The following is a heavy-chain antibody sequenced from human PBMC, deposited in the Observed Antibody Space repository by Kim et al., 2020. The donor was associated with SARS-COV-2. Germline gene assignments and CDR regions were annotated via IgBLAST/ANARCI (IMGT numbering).Heavy chain of an antibody. CDR1: GFTFSSYA. D-gene: IGHD4-17*01. Sequence: GGSLRLSCAASGFTFSSYAMSWVRQAPGKGLEWVSAISGSGGSTYYADSVKGRFTISRDNSKNTLYLQMNSLRAEDTAVYYCAKDRNHYGDWDDAFDIWGQGTMVTVSS. CDR3: AKDRNHYGDWDDAFDI. V-gene: IGHV3-23*01. J-gene: IGHJ3*02. CDR2: ISGSGGST.